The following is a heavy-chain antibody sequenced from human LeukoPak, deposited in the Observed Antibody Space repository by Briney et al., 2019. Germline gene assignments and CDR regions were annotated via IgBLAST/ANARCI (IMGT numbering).Heavy chain of an antibody. D-gene: IGHD3-16*01. Sequence: PSETLSLTCTVSGGTMNNYYWTWIRQPPGKGLEWIGYIYSSRSTNYNPSLKSRFNISVVTSKSQFSLRLSSVTAADTAVYYCARRSWGSDFDYWGQGTLVTVSS. CDR2: IYSSRST. V-gene: IGHV4-59*01. J-gene: IGHJ4*02. CDR3: ARRSWGSDFDY. CDR1: GGTMNNYY.